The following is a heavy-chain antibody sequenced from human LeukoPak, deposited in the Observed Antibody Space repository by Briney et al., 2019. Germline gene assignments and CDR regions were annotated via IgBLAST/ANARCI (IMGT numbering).Heavy chain of an antibody. J-gene: IGHJ4*02. CDR2: ISSSSDTI. CDR3: ARENYGSGSYSWPVDY. Sequence: PGGSLRLSCAASGFTFSDYSMNWVRQAPGKGLEWVSYISSSSDTIYYADSVKGRFTISRDNAKNSLYLQMNSLRAEDTAVYYCARENYGSGSYSWPVDYWGQGTLVTVSS. D-gene: IGHD3-10*01. CDR1: GFTFSDYS. V-gene: IGHV3-48*04.